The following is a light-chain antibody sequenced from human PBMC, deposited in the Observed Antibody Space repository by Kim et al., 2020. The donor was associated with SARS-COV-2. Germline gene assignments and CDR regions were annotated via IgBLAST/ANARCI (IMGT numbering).Light chain of an antibody. Sequence: PWEGATLSARSRQGVSISCLAWYQQKPGQAPRLLIYGASSRATGIPDRFSGSGSGTDFTLTISRLEPADFAVYYCQQYGSSPPWTFGQGTKVDIK. CDR2: GAS. J-gene: IGKJ1*01. CDR1: QGVSISC. V-gene: IGKV3-20*01. CDR3: QQYGSSPPWT.